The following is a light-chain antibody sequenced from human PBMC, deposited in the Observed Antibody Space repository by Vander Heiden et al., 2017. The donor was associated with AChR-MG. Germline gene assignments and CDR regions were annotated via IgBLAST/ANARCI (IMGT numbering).Light chain of an antibody. V-gene: IGLV3-1*01. CDR3: QAWDSRSNWV. J-gene: IGLJ3*02. Sequence: SYELTQPPSVSASPGQTASITCSGDRLGTKYASWYQQKPGQSPVLVIHQNDKRPSGIPERFSGSSSGNTATLTISGTQSLDEADYFCQAWDSRSNWVFGGGTKLTVL. CDR1: RLGTKY. CDR2: QND.